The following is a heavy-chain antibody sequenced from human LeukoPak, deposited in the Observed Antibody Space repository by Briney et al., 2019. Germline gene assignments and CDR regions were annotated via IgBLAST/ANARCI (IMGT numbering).Heavy chain of an antibody. CDR1: GGSISSYY. D-gene: IGHD3-22*01. Sequence: SETLSLTCTVSGGSISSYYWSWLRQPPGKGLEWIGYIYYSGSTNYNPSLKSRVTISVDTSKNQFSLKLSSVTAADTAVYYCARGPQYYYDSSGEGPNAFDIWGQGTMVTVSS. V-gene: IGHV4-59*12. CDR3: ARGPQYYYDSSGEGPNAFDI. J-gene: IGHJ3*02. CDR2: IYYSGST.